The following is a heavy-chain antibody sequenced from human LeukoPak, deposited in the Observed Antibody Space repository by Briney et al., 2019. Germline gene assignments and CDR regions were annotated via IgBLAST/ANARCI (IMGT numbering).Heavy chain of an antibody. J-gene: IGHJ4*02. V-gene: IGHV4-38-2*02. CDR1: GFSITSGYN. CDR2: IYHSGSA. CDR3: VRYCSSTTCYTRAVDY. Sequence: SETLSLTCTVSGFSITSGYNWAWIRQPPGKVLEWIGSIYHSGSAYYNPSLKSRVTISVDTSKNQFSLKLSSVTAADTAVYYCVRYCSSTTCYTRAVDYWGQGTLVTVSS. D-gene: IGHD2-2*02.